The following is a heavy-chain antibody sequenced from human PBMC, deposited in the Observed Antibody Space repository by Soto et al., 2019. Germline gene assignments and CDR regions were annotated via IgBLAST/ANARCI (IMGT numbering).Heavy chain of an antibody. Sequence: EVQLLESGGGLVQPGGSLRLSCAASGFTFSSYAMSWVRQAPGKGLEWVANIKQDGSEKYYVDSVKGRFTISRDNAKNSLYLQMNSLRAEDTAVYYCARARRLGGAFDIWGQGTMVTVSS. V-gene: IGHV3-7*01. J-gene: IGHJ3*02. CDR1: GFTFSSYA. CDR2: IKQDGSEK. D-gene: IGHD3-16*01. CDR3: ARARRLGGAFDI.